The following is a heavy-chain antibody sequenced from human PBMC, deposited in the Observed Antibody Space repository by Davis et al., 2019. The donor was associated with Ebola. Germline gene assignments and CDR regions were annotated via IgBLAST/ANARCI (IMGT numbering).Heavy chain of an antibody. Sequence: GSLRLSCAVYGGSFSGYYWSWIRQPPGKGLEWIGEINHSGSTNYNPSLKSRVTISVDTSKNQFSLKLSSVTAADTAVYYCARGYDFWSGLPDYWGQGTLVTVSS. V-gene: IGHV4-34*01. J-gene: IGHJ4*02. CDR1: GGSFSGYY. CDR2: INHSGST. CDR3: ARGYDFWSGLPDY. D-gene: IGHD3-3*01.